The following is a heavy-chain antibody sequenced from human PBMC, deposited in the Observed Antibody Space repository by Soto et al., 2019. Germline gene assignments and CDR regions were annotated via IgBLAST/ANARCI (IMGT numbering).Heavy chain of an antibody. D-gene: IGHD3-3*01. CDR1: GFTFSSYG. Sequence: GGSLRRSCAASGFTFSSYGMHWVRQAPGKGLEWVAVISYDGSNKYYADSVKGRFTISRDNSKNTLYLQMNSLRAEDTAVYYCAKDPVGMDDFWSGYFGLKSTYGMDVWGQGTTVTVSS. CDR2: ISYDGSNK. J-gene: IGHJ6*02. CDR3: AKDPVGMDDFWSGYFGLKSTYGMDV. V-gene: IGHV3-30*18.